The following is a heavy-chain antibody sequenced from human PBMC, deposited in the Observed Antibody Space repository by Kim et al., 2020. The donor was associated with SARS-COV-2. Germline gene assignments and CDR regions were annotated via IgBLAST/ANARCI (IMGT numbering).Heavy chain of an antibody. CDR2: ISPGGGST. V-gene: IGHV3-23*01. CDR3: ARKSVLGTYDIDY. Sequence: GGSLRLSCAASGFTFSSYGMSWVRQAPGRGLEWVSGISPGGGSTYYADSVKGRFTISRDNSKNTLFLQMNSLRAEDTAVYYCARKSVLGTYDIDYWGQGT. J-gene: IGHJ4*02. CDR1: GFTFSSYG. D-gene: IGHD1-26*01.